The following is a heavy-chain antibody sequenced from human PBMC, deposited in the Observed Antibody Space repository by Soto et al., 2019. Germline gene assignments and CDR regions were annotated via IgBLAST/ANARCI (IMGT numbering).Heavy chain of an antibody. V-gene: IGHV3-21*01. Sequence: EVQLVESGGGLVKLGGSLRLSCAASGFTFSSYSMNWVRQAPGKGLEWVSSISSSSSYIYYADSVKGRFTISRDNAKNSLYLQMNSLRAEDTAVYYCARAQRSAPSVAGYDAFDIWGQGTMVTVSS. D-gene: IGHD6-19*01. CDR1: GFTFSSYS. CDR3: ARAQRSAPSVAGYDAFDI. J-gene: IGHJ3*02. CDR2: ISSSSSYI.